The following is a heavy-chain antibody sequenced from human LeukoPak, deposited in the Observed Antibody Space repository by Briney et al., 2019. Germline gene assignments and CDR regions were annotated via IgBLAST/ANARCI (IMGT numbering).Heavy chain of an antibody. D-gene: IGHD5-18*01. CDR1: GFTFSSYG. V-gene: IGHV3-30*02. CDR2: IRYDGSNK. J-gene: IGHJ4*02. Sequence: GGSLRLSCAASGFTFSSYGMHWVRQAPGKGLEWVAFIRYDGSNKYYADSVKGRFTISRDNSKNTLYLQMNSLRAEDTAVYYCAKDHVRLWLLDYWGQGTLVTVSS. CDR3: AKDHVRLWLLDY.